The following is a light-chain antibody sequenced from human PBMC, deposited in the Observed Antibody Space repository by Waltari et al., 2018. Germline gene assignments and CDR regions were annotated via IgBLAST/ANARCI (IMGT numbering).Light chain of an antibody. J-gene: IGKJ5*01. V-gene: IGKV1-5*03. CDR3: QQYNRYAS. CDR2: TAS. Sequence: DIQLAQSPSTLSASVGDRVTITCRASQSISYSLAWYQQKPGKAPKLLIYTASTLEGGVSSMCSGSGSGTEFTLTSTSLQPDDFATYYCQQYNRYASFGQGTRLEI. CDR1: QSISYS.